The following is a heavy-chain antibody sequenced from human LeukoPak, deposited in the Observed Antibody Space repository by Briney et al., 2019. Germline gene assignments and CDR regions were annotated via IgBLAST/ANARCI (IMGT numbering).Heavy chain of an antibody. J-gene: IGHJ5*02. CDR3: ARNSVAAAEFDWFDL. CDR2: IIPIFGTA. Sequence: ASVKVSCKASGGTFSSYAISWVRQAPGQGLEWMGGIIPIFGTANYAQKFQGRVTITADESTSTAYMELSSLRSEDTAVYYCARNSVAAAEFDWFDLWGQGTLVTVSS. CDR1: GGTFSSYA. V-gene: IGHV1-69*13. D-gene: IGHD6-13*01.